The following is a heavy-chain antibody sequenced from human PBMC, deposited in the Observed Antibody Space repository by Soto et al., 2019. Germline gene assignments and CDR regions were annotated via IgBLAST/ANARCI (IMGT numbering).Heavy chain of an antibody. Sequence: ASVKVSCKASGYTFTSYDINWVRQAIGQGFEWMGWMNPNSGNTGYAQKFQGRFTISRDDSKNTLYLQMNGLKTEDAAVYYCTTSPGVVLTTPSDYWGQGTLVTVSS. V-gene: IGHV1-8*01. CDR1: GYTFTSYD. CDR3: TTSPGVVLTTPSDY. CDR2: MNPNSGNT. D-gene: IGHD2-21*02. J-gene: IGHJ4*02.